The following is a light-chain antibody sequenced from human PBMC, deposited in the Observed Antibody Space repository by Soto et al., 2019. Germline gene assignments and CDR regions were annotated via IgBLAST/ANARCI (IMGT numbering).Light chain of an antibody. CDR3: QQANSFPPLT. Sequence: DIQMTQSPSSVSASVGDRVTITCRASQDISSWLAWYQQKPGKAPKLLIYAALRLQSGVPSRFSGSGSGTDFTLTISSLQPEDFATYYCQQANSFPPLTFGGGTKVEIK. J-gene: IGKJ4*01. V-gene: IGKV1D-12*01. CDR2: AAL. CDR1: QDISSW.